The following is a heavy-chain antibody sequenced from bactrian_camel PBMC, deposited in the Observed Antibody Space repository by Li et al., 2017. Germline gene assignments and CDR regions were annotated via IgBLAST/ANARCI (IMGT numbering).Heavy chain of an antibody. V-gene: IGHV3S53*01. CDR3: AADRRRHGPPSLRPGDYSV. CDR2: LASDGSS. Sequence: HVQLVESGGGSVQAGGSLRLSCAFDAYTPANVRMAWFRQAPGKEREGVASLASDGSSIYANSLKGRFSISIDNARNWLDLQMDSLEPGDTARYYCAADRRRHGPPSLRPGDYSVWGQGTQVTVS. CDR1: AYTPANVR. J-gene: IGHJ4*01. D-gene: IGHD2*01.